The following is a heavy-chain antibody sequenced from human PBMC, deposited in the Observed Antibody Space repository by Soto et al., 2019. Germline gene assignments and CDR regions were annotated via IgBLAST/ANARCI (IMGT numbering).Heavy chain of an antibody. CDR3: ARTDSSGYYIEPYYFDY. V-gene: IGHV5-10-1*01. CDR2: IDPSDSYT. Sequence: PGESLKISCKGSGYSFTSYWISWVRQMPGKGLEWMGRIDPSDSYTNYSPSFQGHVTISADKSISTAYLQWSSLKASDTAMYYCARTDSSGYYIEPYYFDYWGQGTLVTV. D-gene: IGHD3-22*01. CDR1: GYSFTSYW. J-gene: IGHJ4*02.